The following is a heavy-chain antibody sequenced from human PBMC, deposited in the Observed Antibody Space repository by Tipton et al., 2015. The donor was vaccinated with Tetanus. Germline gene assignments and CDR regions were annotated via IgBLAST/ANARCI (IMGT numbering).Heavy chain of an antibody. CDR2: ISSSSSTI. CDR3: ARRFLGYCTNGVCYTPNWFDP. V-gene: IGHV3-48*01. J-gene: IGHJ5*02. D-gene: IGHD2-8*01. Sequence: SLRLSCAASGFTFSSYSMNWVRQAPGKGLEWVSYISSSSSTIYYADSVKGRFTISRDNAKNSLYLQMNSLRAEDTAVYYCARRFLGYCTNGVCYTPNWFDPWGQGTLVTVSS. CDR1: GFTFSSYS.